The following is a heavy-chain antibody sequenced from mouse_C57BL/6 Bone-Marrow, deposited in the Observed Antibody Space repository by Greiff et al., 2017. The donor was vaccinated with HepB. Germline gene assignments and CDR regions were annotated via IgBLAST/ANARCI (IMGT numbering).Heavy chain of an antibody. CDR3: AIGDYYGISPWFAY. CDR2: IHPSDSDT. Sequence: QVQLQQPGAELVKPGASVKVSCKASGYTFTSYWMHWVKQRPGQGLEWIGRIHPSDSDTNYNQKFKGKATLTVDKSSSTAYMQLSSLTSEDSAVYYCAIGDYYGISPWFAYWGQGTLVTVSA. J-gene: IGHJ3*01. V-gene: IGHV1-74*01. D-gene: IGHD1-1*01. CDR1: GYTFTSYW.